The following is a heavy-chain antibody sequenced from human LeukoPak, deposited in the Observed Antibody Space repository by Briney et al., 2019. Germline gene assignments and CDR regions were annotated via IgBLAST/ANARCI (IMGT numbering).Heavy chain of an antibody. CDR3: ARLGGIVVVPAAMFDY. Sequence: GGSLRLSCAASGFTFSSYSTNWVRQAPGKGLEWVSSISSSSSYIYYADSVKGRFTISRDNAKNSLYLQMNSLRAEDTAVYYCARLGGIVVVPAAMFDYWGQGTLVTVSS. V-gene: IGHV3-21*01. D-gene: IGHD2-2*01. CDR2: ISSSSSYI. J-gene: IGHJ4*02. CDR1: GFTFSSYS.